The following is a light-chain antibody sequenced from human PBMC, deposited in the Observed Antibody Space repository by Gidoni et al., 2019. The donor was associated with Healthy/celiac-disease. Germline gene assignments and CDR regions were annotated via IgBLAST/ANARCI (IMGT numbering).Light chain of an antibody. V-gene: IGLV3-21*03. CDR2: DDS. Sequence: YVLTPPAAVSVAPGKTARITCGGNNIGSNSVHWYQQKPGQAPGLVVYDDSDRPAGIPDRFSGSNSGNTATLTISRVESGDEADYYCQVWDSSSDHPVFGGGTKLTVL. CDR1: NIGSNS. CDR3: QVWDSSSDHPV. J-gene: IGLJ3*02.